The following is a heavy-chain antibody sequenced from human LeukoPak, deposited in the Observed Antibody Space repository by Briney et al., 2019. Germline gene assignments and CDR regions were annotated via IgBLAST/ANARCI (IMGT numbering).Heavy chain of an antibody. Sequence: PSETLSLTCTVSGGSISSYYWSWIRQPPGKGLEWIGCIYYSGSTNYNPSLKSRVTISVDTSKNQFSLKLSSVTAADTAVYYCASDAMVRGVISYYYYMDVWGKGTTVTVSS. J-gene: IGHJ6*03. CDR2: IYYSGST. CDR3: ASDAMVRGVISYYYYMDV. CDR1: GGSISSYY. V-gene: IGHV4-59*01. D-gene: IGHD3-10*01.